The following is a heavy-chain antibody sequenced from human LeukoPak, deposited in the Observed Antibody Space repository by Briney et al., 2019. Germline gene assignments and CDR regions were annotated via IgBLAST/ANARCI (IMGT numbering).Heavy chain of an antibody. Sequence: GGSLRLSCAASGFTFSSYAMHWVRQAPGKGLEWVAVISYDGSNKYYADSVKGRFTISRDNSKNTLYLQMNSLRAEDTAVYYCARDSYYDFWSGPLGYYYYMDVWGKGTTVTVSS. CDR2: ISYDGSNK. V-gene: IGHV3-30*01. CDR3: ARDSYYDFWSGPLGYYYYMDV. J-gene: IGHJ6*03. CDR1: GFTFSSYA. D-gene: IGHD3-3*01.